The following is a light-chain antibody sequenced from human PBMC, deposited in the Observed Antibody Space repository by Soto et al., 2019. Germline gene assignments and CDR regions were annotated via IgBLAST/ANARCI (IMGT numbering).Light chain of an antibody. CDR1: HSVSSSY. J-gene: IGKJ1*01. Sequence: EAVFKQALGILCLAAEIKANLSCRASHSVSSSYLACYQQKPGQAPSLLINGASSRATGSQDRFSGSESGTDFTLTIRRLEPEDFAVYYCQQYGSSPTFGQGTKVDIK. CDR3: QQYGSSPT. V-gene: IGKV3-20*01. CDR2: GAS.